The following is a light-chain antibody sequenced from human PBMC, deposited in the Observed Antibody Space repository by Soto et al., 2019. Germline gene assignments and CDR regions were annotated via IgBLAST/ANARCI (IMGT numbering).Light chain of an antibody. Sequence: QSVLTQPPSVSAAPGQKVTISCDGRSSNIGNNYVSWYQQFPGTAPKLLIYEDDRRPSGISDRFSGSKSGSSATLAITGLQTGDEAIFYCGSWDSSLTAVVFGGWTKLTVL. CDR3: GSWDSSLTAVV. V-gene: IGLV1-51*01. CDR2: EDD. J-gene: IGLJ2*01. CDR1: SSNIGNNY.